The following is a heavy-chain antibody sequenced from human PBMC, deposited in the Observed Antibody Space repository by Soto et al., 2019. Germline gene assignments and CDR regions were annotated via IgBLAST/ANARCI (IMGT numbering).Heavy chain of an antibody. D-gene: IGHD2-2*01. V-gene: IGHV1-69*02. CDR2: IIPILGIA. CDR1: GGTFSSYT. Sequence: SVKVSCKASGGTFSSYTFSWVRQAPGQGLEWMGRIIPILGIANYAQKFQGRVTITADKSTSTAYMELSSLRSEDTAVYYCARGYHPYCSSTSCYDWFAPWGQGTLVTVPQ. CDR3: ARGYHPYCSSTSCYDWFAP. J-gene: IGHJ5*02.